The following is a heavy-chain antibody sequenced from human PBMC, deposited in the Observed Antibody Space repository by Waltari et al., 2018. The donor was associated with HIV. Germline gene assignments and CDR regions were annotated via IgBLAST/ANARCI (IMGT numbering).Heavy chain of an antibody. V-gene: IGHV1-46*01. CDR2: LNPSDGAT. CDR1: GFMFTSSY. CDR3: ARDRLQYSYYGMDV. D-gene: IGHD4-4*01. Sequence: QVQLVQSGALMEKPGASMKVSCRPSGFMFTSSYIHWERQAPGQGLEWMGILNPSDGATNYAQKFQGRVTLTRDTSTSTVYMELGSLTSEDTAVYYCARDRLQYSYYGMDVWGQGTTVIVSS. J-gene: IGHJ6*02.